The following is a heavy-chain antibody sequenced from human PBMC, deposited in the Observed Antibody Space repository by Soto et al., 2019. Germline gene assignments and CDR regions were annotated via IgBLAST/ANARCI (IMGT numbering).Heavy chain of an antibody. D-gene: IGHD3-22*01. Sequence: PGESLKISCKGSGYSFTSYWIGWVRQMPGKGLEWMGIIYPGDSDTRYSPSFQGQVTISADKSISTAYLQWSSLKASDTAMYYCARQQGNYYDSRSAWFDPWGQGTLVTVSS. J-gene: IGHJ5*02. CDR2: IYPGDSDT. CDR1: GYSFTSYW. CDR3: ARQQGNYYDSRSAWFDP. V-gene: IGHV5-51*01.